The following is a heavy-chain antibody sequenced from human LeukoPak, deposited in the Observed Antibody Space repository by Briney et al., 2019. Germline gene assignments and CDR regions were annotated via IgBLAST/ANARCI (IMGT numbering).Heavy chain of an antibody. CDR3: ARVGSGWYTDY. D-gene: IGHD6-19*01. CDR2: INHSGST. V-gene: IGHV4-34*01. J-gene: IGHJ4*02. Sequence: SETLSLTCAVYGGSFSGYYWSGVGQPPGKGREWIGEINHSGSTNYNPSLKSRVTISVDTSKNQFSLKLSSVTAADTAVYYCARVGSGWYTDYWGQGTPVTVSS. CDR1: GGSFSGYY.